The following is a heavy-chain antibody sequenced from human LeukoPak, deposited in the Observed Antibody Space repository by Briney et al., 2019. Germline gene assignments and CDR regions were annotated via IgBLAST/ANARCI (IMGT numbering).Heavy chain of an antibody. CDR2: IKSKTDGGTT. V-gene: IGHV3-15*07. D-gene: IGHD6-19*01. CDR3: TTDAAVAGTGQIFDY. Sequence: PGRSLRLSCAASGFTFSSYAMHWVRQAPGKGLEWVGRIKSKTDGGTTDYAAPVKGRFTISRDDSKNTLYLQMNSLKTEDTAVYYCTTDAAVAGTGQIFDYWGQGTLVTVSS. J-gene: IGHJ4*02. CDR1: GFTFSSYA.